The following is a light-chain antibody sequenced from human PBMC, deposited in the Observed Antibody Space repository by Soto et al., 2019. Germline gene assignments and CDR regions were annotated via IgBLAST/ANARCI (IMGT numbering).Light chain of an antibody. Sequence: DVVMTQSPVSLPVTLGQPASISCRSSQSLVYSDGTTFLSWFLQRPGQAPRRLIYKVSNRDSGVPDRFSGSGSGTDFTLNISRVEAEDVGVYYCLQGTHWPSPFGPGTKVDI. CDR1: QSLVYSDGTTF. J-gene: IGKJ3*01. CDR3: LQGTHWPSP. CDR2: KVS. V-gene: IGKV2-30*01.